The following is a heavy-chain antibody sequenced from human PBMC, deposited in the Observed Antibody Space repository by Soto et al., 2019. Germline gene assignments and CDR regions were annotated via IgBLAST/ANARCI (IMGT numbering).Heavy chain of an antibody. CDR1: GFTFSNFW. CDR2: ISSDGITI. V-gene: IGHV3-74*01. J-gene: IGHJ6*02. Sequence: PGGSLRLSYTASGFTFSNFWMHWVRQRPGKGLVWVAPISSDGITISYADSVKGRFTISRDNAKHTLYLKINRLRAEDTAMYYCVRARGYYGMDVWGQGTVVTVSS. CDR3: VRARGYYGMDV.